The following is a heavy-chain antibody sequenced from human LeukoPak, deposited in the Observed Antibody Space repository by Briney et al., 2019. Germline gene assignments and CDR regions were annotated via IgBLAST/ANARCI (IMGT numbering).Heavy chain of an antibody. Sequence: PGGSLRLSCAASGFTFSSYEMNWVRQAPGKGLEWVSYISSSGSTIYYADSVKGRFTISRDNAKNSLYLQMNSLRAEDTAVYYCARENGGNPVFDYWGQGTLVTVSS. CDR3: ARENGGNPVFDY. D-gene: IGHD4-23*01. CDR2: ISSSGSTI. J-gene: IGHJ4*02. CDR1: GFTFSSYE. V-gene: IGHV3-48*03.